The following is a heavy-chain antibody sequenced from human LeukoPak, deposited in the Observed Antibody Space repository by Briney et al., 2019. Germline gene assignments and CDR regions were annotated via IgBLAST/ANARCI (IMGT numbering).Heavy chain of an antibody. J-gene: IGHJ4*02. CDR1: GYTFTGYY. CDR2: INPNSGGT. V-gene: IGHV1-2*02. CDR3: ARGSSINWYKYYFDY. D-gene: IGHD6-13*01. Sequence: ASVKVSCKASGYTFTGYYMHWVRQAPGQGLGWMGWINPNSGGTNYAQKFQGRVTMTRDTSISTAYMELTRLGSDDTAVYYCARGSSINWYKYYFDYWGQGTLVTVSS.